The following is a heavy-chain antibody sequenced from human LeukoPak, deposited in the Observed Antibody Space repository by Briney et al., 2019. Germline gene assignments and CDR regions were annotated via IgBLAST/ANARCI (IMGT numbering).Heavy chain of an antibody. D-gene: IGHD2-2*02. CDR3: ARGAYCSSTSCYTADYYYYGMDV. J-gene: IGHJ6*02. Sequence: GGSLRLSCAASGFTFSSYSMNWVRQAPGKGLEWVSSISSSSSYIYYADSVKGRFTISRDNAKNSLYLQMNSLRAEVTAVYYCARGAYCSSTSCYTADYYYYGMDVWGQGTTVTVSS. CDR1: GFTFSSYS. V-gene: IGHV3-21*01. CDR2: ISSSSSYI.